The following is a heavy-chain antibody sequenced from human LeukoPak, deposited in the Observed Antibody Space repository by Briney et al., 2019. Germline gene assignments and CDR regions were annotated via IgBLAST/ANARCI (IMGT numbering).Heavy chain of an antibody. J-gene: IGHJ6*02. CDR3: AKDRGYSSGWGYYYYYGMDV. CDR2: ISSSSSTI. D-gene: IGHD6-19*01. V-gene: IGHV3-48*04. Sequence: GGSLRLSCAASGFTFSSYSMNWVRQAPGKGLEWVSYISSSSSTIYYADSVKGRFTISRDNAKNSLYLQMNSLRAEDTAVYYCAKDRGYSSGWGYYYYYGMDVWGQGTTVTVSS. CDR1: GFTFSSYS.